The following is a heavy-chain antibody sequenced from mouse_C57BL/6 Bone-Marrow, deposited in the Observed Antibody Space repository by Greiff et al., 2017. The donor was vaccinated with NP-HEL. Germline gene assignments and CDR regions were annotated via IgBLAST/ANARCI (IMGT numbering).Heavy chain of an antibody. CDR2: INPYNGGT. J-gene: IGHJ1*03. CDR3: ARGGWDFDV. CDR1: GYTFTDYY. Sequence: EVKLQESGPVLVKPGASVKMSCKASGYTFTDYYMNWVKQSHGKSLEWIGVINPYNGGTSYNQKFKGKATLTVDKSSSTAYMELNSLTSEDSAVYYCARGGWDFDVWGTGTTVTVSS. V-gene: IGHV1-19*01.